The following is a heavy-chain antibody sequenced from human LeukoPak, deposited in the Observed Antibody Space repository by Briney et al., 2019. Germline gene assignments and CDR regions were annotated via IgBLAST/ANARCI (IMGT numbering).Heavy chain of an antibody. CDR2: IYPGDSDT. CDR1: GYSFTSYW. V-gene: IGHV5-51*01. Sequence: GESLKISCKGSGYSFTSYWIGWVRQMPGKGLEWMGIIYPGDSDTRYSPSFQGQVTISADKSISTAYLQWSSLKASDTAMYYCARRYSGSYYGYYFDYWGQGTLVTVSS. J-gene: IGHJ4*02. D-gene: IGHD1-26*01. CDR3: ARRYSGSYYGYYFDY.